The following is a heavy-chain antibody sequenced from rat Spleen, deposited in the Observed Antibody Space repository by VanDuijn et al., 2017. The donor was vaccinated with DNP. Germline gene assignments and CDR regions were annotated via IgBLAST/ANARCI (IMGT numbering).Heavy chain of an antibody. Sequence: EVQLVESGGGLVQPGRSLKLSCAASGFTFSDYYMAWVRQTPKKGLEWVATIMYNGVRAYYRDSVKGRFTVSRDNAKSTLYLQMNSLRSEDTATYYCVRVNSGFLYYALDAWGQGTSVTVSS. CDR1: GFTFSDYY. CDR3: VRVNSGFLYYALDA. V-gene: IGHV5-7*01. CDR2: IMYNGVRA. J-gene: IGHJ4*01. D-gene: IGHD4-4*01.